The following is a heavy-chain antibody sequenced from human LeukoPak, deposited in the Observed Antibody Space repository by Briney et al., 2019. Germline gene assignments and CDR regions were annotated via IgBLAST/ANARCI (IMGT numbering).Heavy chain of an antibody. Sequence: GSLRLSCAASGFTFSSYAMSWVRQAPGKGLEWVSAISGSGGSTYYADSVKGRFTISRDNSKNTLYLQMNSLRAEDTAVYYCAKTGEAMIVVVDSFDYWGQGTLVTVSS. CDR2: ISGSGGST. J-gene: IGHJ4*02. V-gene: IGHV3-23*01. D-gene: IGHD3-22*01. CDR3: AKTGEAMIVVVDSFDY. CDR1: GFTFSSYA.